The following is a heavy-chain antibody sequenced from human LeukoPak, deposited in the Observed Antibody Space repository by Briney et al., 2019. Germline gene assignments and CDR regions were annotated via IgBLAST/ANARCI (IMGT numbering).Heavy chain of an antibody. J-gene: IGHJ5*02. CDR3: ARDQVGGPSDP. CDR2: IYYSGST. D-gene: IGHD6-19*01. Sequence: TSETLSLTCTVSGGSISSYYWSWIRQPPGKGLEWIGYIYYSGSTNYNPSLKSRVTISVDTSKNQFSLKLSSVTAADTAVYYCARDQVGGPSDPWGQGTLVTVFS. V-gene: IGHV4-59*12. CDR1: GGSISSYY.